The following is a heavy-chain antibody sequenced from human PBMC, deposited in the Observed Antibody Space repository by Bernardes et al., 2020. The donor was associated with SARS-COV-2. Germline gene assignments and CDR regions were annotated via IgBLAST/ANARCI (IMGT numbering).Heavy chain of an antibody. CDR2: IKQDGSEI. V-gene: IGHV3-7*03. CDR3: ARPGGGGVWKPVGRSAVAFDF. CDR1: GFTFSSYW. J-gene: IGHJ3*01. Sequence: GGSLRLSCAASGFTFSSYWMSWVRQAPGKGLEWVANIKQDGSEIYYVDSVKGRFTISRDNAKNSLSLKMNSLRAEDTAVYYCARPGGGGVWKPVGRSAVAFDFWGQGTVVTVSS. D-gene: IGHD2-8*02.